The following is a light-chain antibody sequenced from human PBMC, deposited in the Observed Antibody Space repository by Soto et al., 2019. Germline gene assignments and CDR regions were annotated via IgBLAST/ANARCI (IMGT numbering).Light chain of an antibody. CDR2: EVS. J-gene: IGLJ1*01. Sequence: QSVLTQPPSASGSPGQSVTISCTGTSSDVGGYNYVSWYQQHPGEAPKLVIYEVSKRPSGVPDRFSGSKSGNTASLTVSGLQAEDEADYYCSSYAGSNNFGVFGTGTKVTVL. CDR3: SSYAGSNNFGV. CDR1: SSDVGGYNY. V-gene: IGLV2-8*01.